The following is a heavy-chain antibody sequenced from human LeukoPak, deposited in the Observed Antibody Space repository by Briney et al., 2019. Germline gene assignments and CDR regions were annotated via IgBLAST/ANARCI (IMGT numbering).Heavy chain of an antibody. J-gene: IGHJ3*02. CDR2: IYYSGST. CDR3: ARVGASAFDI. Sequence: PSETLSLTCTVSGGPISSYYWSWIRQPPGKGLEWVGYIYYSGSTNYNPSLKGRVTVSVDTSKKHLSLKLNSVTAADTAVYYCARVGASAFDIWGPGTMVTVSS. D-gene: IGHD3-10*01. V-gene: IGHV4-59*12. CDR1: GGPISSYY.